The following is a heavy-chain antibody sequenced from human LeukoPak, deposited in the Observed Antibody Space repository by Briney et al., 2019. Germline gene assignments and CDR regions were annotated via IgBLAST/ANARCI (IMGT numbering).Heavy chain of an antibody. CDR2: ISDSGGST. D-gene: IGHD3-22*01. J-gene: IGHJ4*02. CDR1: GFTFSNYA. Sequence: PGGSLRLSCAASGFTFSNYAMSWVRQAPGKGLEWVSTISDSGGSTYYADSVKGRFTISRDNSKNTLYLQMNSLRAEDTAVYYCAKRHFLPNYYDSSGYYDDWGQGTLVTVSS. CDR3: AKRHFLPNYYDSSGYYDD. V-gene: IGHV3-23*01.